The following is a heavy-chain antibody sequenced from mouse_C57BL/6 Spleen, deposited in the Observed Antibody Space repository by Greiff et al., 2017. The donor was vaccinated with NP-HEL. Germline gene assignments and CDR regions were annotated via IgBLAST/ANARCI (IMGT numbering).Heavy chain of an antibody. J-gene: IGHJ2*01. D-gene: IGHD2-5*01. CDR3: ARNPAYYSNYLYYCDY. Sequence: VQLQQSGPVLVKPGASVKMSCKASGYTFTDYYMNWVQQSHGKSLEWIGVINPYNGGTSYNQKFKGKATLTVDKSSSTAYMELNSLTSEDSAVYYCARNPAYYSNYLYYCDYWGQGTTLTVTS. CDR2: INPYNGGT. V-gene: IGHV1-19*01. CDR1: GYTFTDYY.